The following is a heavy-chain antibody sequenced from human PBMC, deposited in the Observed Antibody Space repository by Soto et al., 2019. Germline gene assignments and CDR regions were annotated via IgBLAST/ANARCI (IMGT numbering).Heavy chain of an antibody. J-gene: IGHJ4*02. Sequence: EVQLVESGGGLVQPGRSLRLSCAASGFTLDDYALHWVRQAPGEGLEWVSGISWNSVNIAYADSVKGRFTISRDNAKNSLFVQMNSLRAEDTALYYCARVSRYYNFWRSYFDYWGQGTLVTVSS. CDR2: ISWNSVNI. V-gene: IGHV3-9*01. CDR3: ARVSRYYNFWRSYFDY. CDR1: GFTLDDYA. D-gene: IGHD3-3*01.